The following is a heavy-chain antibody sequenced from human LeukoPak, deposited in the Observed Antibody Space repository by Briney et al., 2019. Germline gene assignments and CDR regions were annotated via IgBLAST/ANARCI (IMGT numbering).Heavy chain of an antibody. Sequence: SETLSLTCTVSGGSISSANYYWGWIRQPPGKGLEWIGSIYYSGSTYYNPSLKSRVTISVDTSKNQFSLKLSSVTAADTAVYYCARDRSLVYYYDSRGNWFDPWGQGTLVTVSS. CDR2: IYYSGST. CDR3: ARDRSLVYYYDSRGNWFDP. CDR1: GGSISSANYY. D-gene: IGHD3-22*01. V-gene: IGHV4-39*07. J-gene: IGHJ5*02.